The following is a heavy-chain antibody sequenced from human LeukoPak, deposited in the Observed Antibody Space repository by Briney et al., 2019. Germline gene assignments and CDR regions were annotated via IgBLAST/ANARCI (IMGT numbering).Heavy chain of an antibody. CDR3: AEDRGTYYDSSDYYFFGYYFDY. J-gene: IGHJ4*02. D-gene: IGHD3-22*01. CDR1: GFPFSSSA. CDR2: ISGSGGGT. Sequence: GGSLLLSCAASGFPFSSSAMNWVRRAPGKGREWVSAISGSGGGTYYADSVEGRFTISRDNSKNTLYLQMNSLGAEDTAIYYCAEDRGTYYDSSDYYFFGYYFDYWGQGTLVSVSS. V-gene: IGHV3-23*01.